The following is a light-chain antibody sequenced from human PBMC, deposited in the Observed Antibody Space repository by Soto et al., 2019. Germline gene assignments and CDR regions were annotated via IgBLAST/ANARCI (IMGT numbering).Light chain of an antibody. CDR3: SSFTTTSTLVL. J-gene: IGLJ2*01. CDR2: DVS. V-gene: IGLV2-14*01. CDR1: SSDIGNYDF. Sequence: QSALTQPASVSGSPGQSITISCTGASSDIGNYDFVAWYQQHPGKAPKLLIYDVSHRPSGVSNRISGSKSGNTAPLTISGLQTEDEADYYCSSFTTTSTLVLFGGGTKLTVL.